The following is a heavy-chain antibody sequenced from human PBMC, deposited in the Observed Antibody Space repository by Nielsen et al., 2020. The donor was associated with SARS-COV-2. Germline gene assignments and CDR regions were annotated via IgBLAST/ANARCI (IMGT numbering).Heavy chain of an antibody. Sequence: SVKVSCKASGGTFSSYAISWVRQAPGQGLEWMGGIVPFIGTTYYAQNFQGRVTITADESTSTAYLDLSSLRSDDTAFYYCARGGYSSSWRFDYWGQGILVTVSS. V-gene: IGHV1-69*13. CDR1: GGTFSSYA. CDR3: ARGGYSSSWRFDY. J-gene: IGHJ4*02. CDR2: IVPFIGTT. D-gene: IGHD6-13*01.